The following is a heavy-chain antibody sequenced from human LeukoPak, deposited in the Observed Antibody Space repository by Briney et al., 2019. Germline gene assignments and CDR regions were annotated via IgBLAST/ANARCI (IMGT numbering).Heavy chain of an antibody. CDR2: INCNSGGT. Sequence: ASVKVSCKASGYTFTGYHIHWVRQAPGQGPEWMGWINCNSGGTKYAQKFQGRVTMTRDTSISTAYVELSGLRSDDTAVYYCARSNDGWYFDYWGQGTLVTVSS. D-gene: IGHD5-24*01. CDR3: ARSNDGWYFDY. V-gene: IGHV1-2*02. J-gene: IGHJ4*02. CDR1: GYTFTGYH.